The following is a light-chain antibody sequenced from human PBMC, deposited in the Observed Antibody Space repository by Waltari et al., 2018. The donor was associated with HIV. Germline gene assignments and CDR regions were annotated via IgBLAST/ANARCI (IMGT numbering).Light chain of an antibody. CDR2: GVS. J-gene: IGLJ1*01. Sequence: QAALTQPASVSGSPGQSITISCAGTSSDVAGYNYVSWYQQHPGKAPKLMIDGVSKRASGVSNRVSGSKSGNTAYLTISGLQADDEADYYCCSYARTSTYVLGTGTKVTVV. V-gene: IGLV2-23*02. CDR1: SSDVAGYNY. CDR3: CSYARTSTYV.